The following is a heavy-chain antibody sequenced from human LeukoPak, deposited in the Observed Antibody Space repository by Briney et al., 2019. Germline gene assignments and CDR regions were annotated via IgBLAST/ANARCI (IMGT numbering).Heavy chain of an antibody. V-gene: IGHV1-18*01. CDR2: INIYNGNT. D-gene: IGHD3-16*01. Sequence: ASVKVSCKASGYIFSNYAISWVRQAPGQGLEWMGWINIYNGNTNYAQRLQGRVTMTTDTSTSTAYMELMSLRSEDTAVYYCARGNYVGAFDIWGQGTMVTVSS. CDR3: ARGNYVGAFDI. CDR1: GYIFSNYA. J-gene: IGHJ3*02.